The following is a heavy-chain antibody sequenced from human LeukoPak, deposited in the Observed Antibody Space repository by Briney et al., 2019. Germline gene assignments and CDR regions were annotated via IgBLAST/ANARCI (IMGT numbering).Heavy chain of an antibody. V-gene: IGHV3-30-3*01. J-gene: IGHJ4*02. Sequence: GGSLRLSCAASGFTFSTYEMNWVRQAPGKGLEWMAVISYDGIDKYSADSVKGRFTVSRDNSKNTLYLQMNSLRAEDSAVYLCARSGYYYDSGSYLDSWGQGTLVTVSS. D-gene: IGHD3-10*01. CDR3: ARSGYYYDSGSYLDS. CDR2: ISYDGIDK. CDR1: GFTFSTYE.